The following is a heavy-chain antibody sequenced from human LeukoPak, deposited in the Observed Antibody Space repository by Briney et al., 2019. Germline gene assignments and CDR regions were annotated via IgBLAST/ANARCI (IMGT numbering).Heavy chain of an antibody. V-gene: IGHV6-1*01. CDR1: GDSVSSNSGA. D-gene: IGHD1-26*01. J-gene: IGHJ4*02. Sequence: SRTLSLTCAISGDSVSSNSGAWNWIRQSPSRGLEWLGRTYYRSKWFIDYAVSVKGRININPDTSKNQFSLQLNSVTPEDTAVYYCAGSGSYFRYWGQGALVTVSS. CDR3: AGSGSYFRY. CDR2: TYYRSKWFI.